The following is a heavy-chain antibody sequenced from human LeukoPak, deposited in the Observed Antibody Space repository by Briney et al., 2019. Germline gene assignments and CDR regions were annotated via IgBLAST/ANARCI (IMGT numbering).Heavy chain of an antibody. CDR2: TRKKANIYTT. V-gene: IGHV3-72*01. CDR3: ARVGGDTGRSFDY. Sequence: PGGSLRLSCAASGFTFSDHYVDWVRQAPGKGLEWVGRTRKKANIYTTDYAASVKGRFIISRDDSKNSLYLQMKSLKAEDTAVYYCARVGGDTGRSFDYWGQGTLVTVSP. J-gene: IGHJ4*02. D-gene: IGHD5-18*01. CDR1: GFTFSDHY.